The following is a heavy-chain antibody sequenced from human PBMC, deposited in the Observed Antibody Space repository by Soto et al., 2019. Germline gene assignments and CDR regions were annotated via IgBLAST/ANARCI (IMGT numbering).Heavy chain of an antibody. CDR1: GFTFDDYA. J-gene: IGHJ6*03. D-gene: IGHD2-2*01. V-gene: IGHV3-30*18. Sequence: GGSLRLSCAASGFTFDDYAMHWVRQAPGKGLEWVAVITCNGSNIYYADSVKGRFTISRDDSKNTLYLQMNSLRAEDTAVYYCAKQVSRVVPARPYMDVWGKGTTVTVSS. CDR2: ITCNGSNI. CDR3: AKQVSRVVPARPYMDV.